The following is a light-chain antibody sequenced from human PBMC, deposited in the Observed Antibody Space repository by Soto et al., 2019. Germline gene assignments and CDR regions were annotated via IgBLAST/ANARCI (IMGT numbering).Light chain of an antibody. V-gene: IGKV1-39*01. Sequence: IQMNQSPSSLSASVGDRVTITCRASQSISTYLNWYQQKAGLAPKLLIYAASSLQSGVPSRFSGSGSGTDFTLTISSLQPEDFATYYCQQTYSTPPTFGQRTKVDIK. J-gene: IGKJ1*01. CDR3: QQTYSTPPT. CDR1: QSISTY. CDR2: AAS.